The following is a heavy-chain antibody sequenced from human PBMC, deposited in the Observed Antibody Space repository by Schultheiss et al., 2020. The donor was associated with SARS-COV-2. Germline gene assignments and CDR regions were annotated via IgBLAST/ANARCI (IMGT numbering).Heavy chain of an antibody. D-gene: IGHD1-1*01. CDR2: INHSGST. CDR3: ARETGSPYYGTDV. CDR1: GGSFSGYY. J-gene: IGHJ6*02. V-gene: IGHV4-34*01. Sequence: SETLSLTCAVYGGSFSGYYWSWIRQPPGKGLEWIGEINHSGSTNYNPSLKSRVTISVDTSKNQFSLKLSSVTAADTAVYYCARETGSPYYGTDVWGQGTTVTVSS.